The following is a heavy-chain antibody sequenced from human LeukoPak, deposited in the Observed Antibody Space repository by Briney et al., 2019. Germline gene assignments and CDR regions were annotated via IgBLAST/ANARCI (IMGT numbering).Heavy chain of an antibody. CDR1: GFTFSSYA. V-gene: IGHV3-23*01. D-gene: IGHD1-26*01. Sequence: GGSLRLSCAASGFTFSSYAMSWVRQAPGKGLEWVSAISGSGGTIKYADSVEGRFTIPRDNSKNTLYLQMNNLRGEDTALYYCAKHRGGSYSAIAYWGQGTLVTVPS. CDR2: ISGSGGTI. CDR3: AKHRGGSYSAIAY. J-gene: IGHJ4*02.